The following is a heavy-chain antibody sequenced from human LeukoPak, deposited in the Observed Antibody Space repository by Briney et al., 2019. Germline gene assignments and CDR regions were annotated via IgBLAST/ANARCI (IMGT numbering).Heavy chain of an antibody. CDR3: ARDGSSSWYPGLRLDY. Sequence: PGGSLRLSCAASGFTFSSYAMHWVRQAPGKGLEWVAVISYDGSNKYYADSVKGRFTISRDNSKNTLYLQMNSLRAEDTAVYYCARDGSSSWYPGLRLDYWGQGTLVTVSS. V-gene: IGHV3-30*04. D-gene: IGHD6-13*01. CDR2: ISYDGSNK. J-gene: IGHJ4*02. CDR1: GFTFSSYA.